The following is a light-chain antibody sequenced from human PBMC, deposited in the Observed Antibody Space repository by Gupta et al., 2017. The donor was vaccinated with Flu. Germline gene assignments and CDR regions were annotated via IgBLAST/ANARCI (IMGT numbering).Light chain of an antibody. Sequence: SSNVAARYYVHCYQQLPGTTPMVLNDDNTSRPSGVPNRFSSSKSGTSTSLAITGLQAEDASDYCCQSDGSSQSAWVFGGWTKRTVL. CDR2: DNT. CDR1: SSNVAARYY. CDR3: QSDGSSQSAWV. J-gene: IGLJ3*02. V-gene: IGLV1-40*01.